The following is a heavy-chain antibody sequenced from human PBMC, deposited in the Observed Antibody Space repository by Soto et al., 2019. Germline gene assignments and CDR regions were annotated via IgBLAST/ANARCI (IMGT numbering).Heavy chain of an antibody. CDR2: INAGNGNT. CDR3: ARDPTYYYDSSGYGDY. Sequence: QVQLVQSGAEVKKPGASVKVSRKASGYTFTSYAMHWVRQAPGQRLEWMGWINAGNGNTKYSQKFQGRVTITRDTSASTAYMELSSLRSEDTAVYYCARDPTYYYDSSGYGDYWGQGTLVTVSS. V-gene: IGHV1-3*01. D-gene: IGHD3-22*01. CDR1: GYTFTSYA. J-gene: IGHJ4*02.